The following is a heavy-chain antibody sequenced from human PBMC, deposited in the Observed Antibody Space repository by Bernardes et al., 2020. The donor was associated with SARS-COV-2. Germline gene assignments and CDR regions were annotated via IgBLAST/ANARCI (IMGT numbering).Heavy chain of an antibody. CDR2: ISGNSGSI. D-gene: IGHD6-13*01. CDR3: AGMYSSSWPYYSPTDY. Sequence: GGSLRLSCAASGFTFDDYAMHWVRQAPGKGLEWVSGISGNSGSIGYADSVKGRFTISRDNAKNSLYLQMNSLRAEDTALYYCAGMYSSSWPYYSPTDYWGQGTLVTVSS. J-gene: IGHJ4*02. CDR1: GFTFDDYA. V-gene: IGHV3-9*01.